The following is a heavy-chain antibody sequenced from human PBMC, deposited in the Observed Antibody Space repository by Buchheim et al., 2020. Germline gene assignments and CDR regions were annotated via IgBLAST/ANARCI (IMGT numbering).Heavy chain of an antibody. Sequence: QVQLVESGGGVVQPGRSLRLSCAASGFTFSSYGMHWVRQAPGKGLEWVAVISYDGSNKYYADSVKGRFTISRDNSKNTLYLQMNSLRAEDTAVYYCAKYVVAGTPLGYYYGMDVWGQGTT. J-gene: IGHJ6*02. V-gene: IGHV3-30*18. CDR2: ISYDGSNK. CDR3: AKYVVAGTPLGYYYGMDV. D-gene: IGHD2-15*01. CDR1: GFTFSSYG.